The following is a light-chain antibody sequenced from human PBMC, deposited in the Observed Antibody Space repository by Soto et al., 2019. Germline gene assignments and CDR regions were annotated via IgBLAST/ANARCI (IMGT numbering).Light chain of an antibody. V-gene: IGKV2-30*01. J-gene: IGKJ2*01. CDR1: QSLVYSDGNTY. CDR3: MQGTYWPGT. CDR2: QVS. Sequence: DVVMTQSPFSLPVTLGQPASISCRSSQSLVYSDGNTYLNWFQQRPDQSPRRLIYQVSNRDSGVPDRFSGSGSGTDFTLKISRVEAEDVGLYYCMQGTYWPGTFGQGTKLEIK.